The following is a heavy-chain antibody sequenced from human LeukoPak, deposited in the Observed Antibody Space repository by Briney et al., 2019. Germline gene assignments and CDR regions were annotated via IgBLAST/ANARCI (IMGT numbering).Heavy chain of an antibody. CDR3: ASQITGTSNWFDP. CDR1: GGSISSYY. V-gene: IGHV4-59*01. Sequence: SETLSLTCTVSGGSISSYYWSWIRQPPGKGLEWIGYIYYSGSTNYNPSLKSRVTISVDTSKNQFSLKLSSVTAADTAVYYCASQITGTSNWFDPWGQGTLVTVSS. D-gene: IGHD1-20*01. CDR2: IYYSGST. J-gene: IGHJ5*02.